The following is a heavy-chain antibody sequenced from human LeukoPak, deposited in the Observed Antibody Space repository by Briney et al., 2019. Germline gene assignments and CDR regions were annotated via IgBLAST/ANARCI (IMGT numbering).Heavy chain of an antibody. Sequence: GGSLRLSCAASGFTFSSSAMAWVRHAPGKGLEWVSTISYSGSGTYYADSVKGRFTISRDNTENTVYLQMTSLRVEDTAEYYCARWFSTVTRSNDAFDIWGQGTMVTVSS. CDR2: ISYSGSGT. CDR3: ARWFSTVTRSNDAFDI. CDR1: GFTFSSSA. V-gene: IGHV3-23*01. J-gene: IGHJ3*02. D-gene: IGHD4-17*01.